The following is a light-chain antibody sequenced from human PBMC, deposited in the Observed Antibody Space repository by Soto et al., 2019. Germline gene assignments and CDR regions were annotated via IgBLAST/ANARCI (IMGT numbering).Light chain of an antibody. J-gene: IGKJ1*01. CDR2: GAS. Sequence: EIVLTQSPGTLSLSPGERAALSCRASQSVSSNYSAWYQQRPGQAPRLLIYGASSRATAIPDRFSGSGSGTDFTLTISRLEAEDYAVYYCQQYGNSPQTFGQGTKVEVQ. CDR1: QSVSSNY. CDR3: QQYGNSPQT. V-gene: IGKV3-20*01.